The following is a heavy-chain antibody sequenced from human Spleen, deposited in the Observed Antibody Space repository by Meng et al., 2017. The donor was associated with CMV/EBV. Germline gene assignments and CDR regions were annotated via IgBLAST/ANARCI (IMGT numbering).Heavy chain of an antibody. V-gene: IGHV4-34*01. J-gene: IGHJ5*02. CDR1: DGSFSGYY. Sequence: LTCAVFDGSFSGYYWSWIRQPPGKGLEWIGEINHRGSTKYNPSLSSRVTISIDTSQTHFSLKVNSLTAADTAVYYCARVGVRRSFDPWGQGTLVTVSS. CDR3: ARVGVRRSFDP. D-gene: IGHD6-6*01. CDR2: INHRGST.